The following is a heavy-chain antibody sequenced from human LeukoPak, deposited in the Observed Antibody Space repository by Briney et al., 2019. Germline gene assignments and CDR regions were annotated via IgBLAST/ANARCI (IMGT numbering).Heavy chain of an antibody. CDR3: ALYYYDSSGYSELSYYYMDV. CDR1: GYTFTSHG. Sequence: ASVKVSCKASGYTFTSHGISWVRQAPGQGLEWMGWISAYNGNTNYAQKLQGRVTMTTDTSTSTAYMELRSLRSDDTAVYYCALYYYDSSGYSELSYYYMDVWGKGTTVTVSS. CDR2: ISAYNGNT. D-gene: IGHD3-22*01. V-gene: IGHV1-18*01. J-gene: IGHJ6*03.